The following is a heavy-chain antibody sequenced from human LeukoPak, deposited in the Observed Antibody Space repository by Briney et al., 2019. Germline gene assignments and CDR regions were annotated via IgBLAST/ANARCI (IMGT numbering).Heavy chain of an antibody. D-gene: IGHD4-17*01. CDR1: GGSISSYD. CDR2: IYYSGST. Sequence: SETLSLTCTVSGGSISSYDCSWIRQPPGKGREWIGYIYYSGSTNYNPSLKSRVTISVDTYKNQFSLKLSSVTAADTAVYYCARDYGDYVGAFDIWGQGTMVTVSS. V-gene: IGHV4-59*12. J-gene: IGHJ3*02. CDR3: ARDYGDYVGAFDI.